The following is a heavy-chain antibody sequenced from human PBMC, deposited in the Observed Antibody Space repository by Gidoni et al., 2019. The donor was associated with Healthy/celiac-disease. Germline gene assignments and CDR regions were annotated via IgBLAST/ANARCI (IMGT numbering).Heavy chain of an antibody. Sequence: EVQLVESGGGLIQPGGSLRISCSASGFTVSSSYMSWVRQAPGKGLEWVSLIYSGGSTYYADSVKSRFTISRDNSKNTLYLQMNSLRSEDTAVYYCAAGAAGYWGQGTLVTVSS. CDR3: AAGAAGY. CDR1: GFTVSSSY. V-gene: IGHV3-53*01. J-gene: IGHJ4*02. D-gene: IGHD6-19*01. CDR2: IYSGGST.